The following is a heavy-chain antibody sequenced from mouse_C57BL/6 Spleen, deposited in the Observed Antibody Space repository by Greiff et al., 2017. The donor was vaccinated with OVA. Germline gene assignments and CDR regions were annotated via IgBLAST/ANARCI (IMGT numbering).Heavy chain of an antibody. V-gene: IGHV1-55*01. Sequence: VQVVESGAELVKPGASVKMSCKASGYTFTSYWITWVKQRPGQGLEWIGDIYPGSGSTNYNEKFKSKATLTVDTSSSTAYMQLSSLTSEDSAVYYCARGVYYDYDEGFAYWGQGTLVTVSA. CDR1: GYTFTSYW. J-gene: IGHJ3*01. CDR3: ARGVYYDYDEGFAY. D-gene: IGHD2-4*01. CDR2: IYPGSGST.